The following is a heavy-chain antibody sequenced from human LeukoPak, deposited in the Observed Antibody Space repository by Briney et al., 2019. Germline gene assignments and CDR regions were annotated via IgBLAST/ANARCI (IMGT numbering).Heavy chain of an antibody. CDR3: ASGPSYYDSSGYHYWYFDL. Sequence: GGSLRLSCAASGFTFSSYGMHWVRQAPGKGLEWVAVIWYDGSNKYYADSVKGRFTISRDNSKNTLYLQMNSLRAEDTAVYYCASGPSYYDSSGYHYWYFDLWGRGTLVTVSS. J-gene: IGHJ2*01. CDR1: GFTFSSYG. CDR2: IWYDGSNK. D-gene: IGHD3-22*01. V-gene: IGHV3-33*01.